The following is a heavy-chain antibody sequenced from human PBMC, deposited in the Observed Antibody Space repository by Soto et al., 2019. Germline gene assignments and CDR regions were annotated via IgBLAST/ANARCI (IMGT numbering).Heavy chain of an antibody. Sequence: QITLKESGPTLVKPTQTLTLTCTFSGFALNTYGVAVAWIRQPPGKALEWIALIYWDDDKRYSPSLKSRLTTPKHTPRYQVVLTTTNMDPVDTATYSCAHNRIVASAGTGYFAYWGQGTLVTVSS. CDR2: IYWDDDK. J-gene: IGHJ4*02. CDR3: AHNRIVASAGTGYFAY. D-gene: IGHD6-13*01. CDR1: GFALNTYGVA. V-gene: IGHV2-5*02.